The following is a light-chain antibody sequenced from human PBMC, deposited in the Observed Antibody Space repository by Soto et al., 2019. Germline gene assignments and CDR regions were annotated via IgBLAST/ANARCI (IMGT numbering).Light chain of an antibody. Sequence: EIVLTQSPATLSLSPGERATLSCRASQNINSFLAWYQQKPGQAPRLLIYDASKRATGIPARFSGSGSGTDFSLTISSLEPEDFAAYYCQQRGERPFTFGPGTKVDIK. J-gene: IGKJ3*01. CDR3: QQRGERPFT. CDR1: QNINSF. V-gene: IGKV3-11*01. CDR2: DAS.